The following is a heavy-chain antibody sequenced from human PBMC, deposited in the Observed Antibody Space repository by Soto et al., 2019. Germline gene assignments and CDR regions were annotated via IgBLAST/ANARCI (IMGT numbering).Heavy chain of an antibody. CDR1: GGSISSSSYY. Sequence: SETLSLTCTVSGGSISSSSYYWGWIRQPPGKGLEWIGSIYYSGSTYYNPSLKSRVTISVDTSKNQFSLKLSSVTAADTAVYYCASLNSIVVVVAATRGVGDYWGQGTLVTVSS. J-gene: IGHJ4*02. V-gene: IGHV4-39*01. D-gene: IGHD2-15*01. CDR3: ASLNSIVVVVAATRGVGDY. CDR2: IYYSGST.